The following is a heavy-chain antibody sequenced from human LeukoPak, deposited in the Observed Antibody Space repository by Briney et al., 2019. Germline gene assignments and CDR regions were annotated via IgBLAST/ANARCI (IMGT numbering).Heavy chain of an antibody. CDR3: AKCLPPPPAVAITT. V-gene: IGHV3-23*01. Sequence: GGSLRLSCAASGFTFSSFALSWVRQAPGKGLEWVSSISGSGDSTYYMESVKGRFTISRDNSENTLYLQMNSLRADDTAVYYCAKCLPPPPAVAITTWGKGPLVTVSS. CDR1: GFTFSSFA. J-gene: IGHJ5*02. D-gene: IGHD2-21*01. CDR2: ISGSGDST.